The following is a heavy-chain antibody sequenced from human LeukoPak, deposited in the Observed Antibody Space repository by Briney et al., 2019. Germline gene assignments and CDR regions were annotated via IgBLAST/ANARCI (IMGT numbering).Heavy chain of an antibody. CDR3: ARMNYVSSGWGAPFDY. V-gene: IGHV3-7*01. Sequence: PGGSPRLSCAASGFTFTSYWMAWVRQGAGKGLEWLANTNEDGSGKYYVDSVKGRFTISRDNAKNSLYLQMNSLRAEDTAVYYCARMNYVSSGWGAPFDYWGQGTLVTVSS. CDR1: GFTFTSYW. D-gene: IGHD1-7*01. CDR2: TNEDGSGK. J-gene: IGHJ4*02.